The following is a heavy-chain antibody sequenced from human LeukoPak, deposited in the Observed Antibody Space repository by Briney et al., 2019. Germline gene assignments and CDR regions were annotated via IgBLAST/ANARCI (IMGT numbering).Heavy chain of an antibody. CDR3: ARDVRYCSSTSCYRGFGP. D-gene: IGHD2-2*02. CDR1: GYTFTSYG. J-gene: IGHJ5*02. CDR2: ISAYNGNT. V-gene: IGHV1-18*01. Sequence: ASVTVSCKASGYTFTSYGISWVRQAPGQGLEWMGRISAYNGNTNYAQKLQGRVTMTTDTSTSTAYMELRSLRSDDTAVYYCARDVRYCSSTSCYRGFGPWGQGTLVTVSS.